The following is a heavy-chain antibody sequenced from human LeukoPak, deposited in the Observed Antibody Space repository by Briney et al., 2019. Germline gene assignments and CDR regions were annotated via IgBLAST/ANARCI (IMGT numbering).Heavy chain of an antibody. CDR2: IWSDGTNR. D-gene: IGHD4-11*01. V-gene: IGHV3-33*01. Sequence: GGSLRLSCAATGFTFNHYGMHWVRQAPGKGLEWVAVIWSDGTNRYYADPVKGRFTISRDDSRNTVYLQMNSLRPEDTGVYYCARDAQRGFDYSNSLQYWGQGTPVTVST. J-gene: IGHJ4*02. CDR1: GFTFNHYG. CDR3: ARDAQRGFDYSNSLQY.